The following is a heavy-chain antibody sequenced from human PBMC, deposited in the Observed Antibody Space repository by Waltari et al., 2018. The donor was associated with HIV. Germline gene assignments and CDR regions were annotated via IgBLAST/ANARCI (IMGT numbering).Heavy chain of an antibody. CDR3: ARASSPRYGFDI. CDR1: GGSISSSNW. Sequence: QVHLQESGPGLVKPSGTLSLPCAVSGGSISSSNWWSWVRQPPGKGLEWIGEIYHSGSTNYNPSLKSRVTISEDKSKNQFSLKLSSVTAADTAVYYCARASSPRYGFDIWGQGTMVTVSS. J-gene: IGHJ3*02. D-gene: IGHD2-2*01. V-gene: IGHV4-4*02. CDR2: IYHSGST.